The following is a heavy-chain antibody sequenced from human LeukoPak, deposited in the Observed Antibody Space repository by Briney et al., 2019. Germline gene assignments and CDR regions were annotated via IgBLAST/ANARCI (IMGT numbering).Heavy chain of an antibody. CDR1: GFPFSSFV. CDR2: ISGSGGST. Sequence: PGGSLRLSCAASGFPFSSFVMNWVRQAPGKGLEWVSTISGSGGSTYYADSVKGRFTISRDNSKNTLSLQMNSLRAEDTAVYYCAKGPSSTSSPFYWGQGTLVTVSS. V-gene: IGHV3-23*01. CDR3: AKGPSSTSSPFY. D-gene: IGHD2-2*01. J-gene: IGHJ4*02.